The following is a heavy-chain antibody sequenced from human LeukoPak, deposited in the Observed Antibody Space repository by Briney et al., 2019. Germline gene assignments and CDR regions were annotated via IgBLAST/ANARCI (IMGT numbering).Heavy chain of an antibody. V-gene: IGHV3-23*01. Sequence: PGGSLRLSCAASGFTFSSYAMSWVRQAPGKGLEWVSAISGSGGSTYYADSVKGRFTISRDNSKNTLYLQMNSLRAEDTAVYYCAKGGYYYDSSGYSEADYWGQGTLVTVSS. D-gene: IGHD3-22*01. J-gene: IGHJ4*02. CDR1: GFTFSSYA. CDR2: ISGSGGST. CDR3: AKGGYYYDSSGYSEADY.